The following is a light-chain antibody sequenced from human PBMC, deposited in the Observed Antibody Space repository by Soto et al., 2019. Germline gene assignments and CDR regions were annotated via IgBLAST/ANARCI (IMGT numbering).Light chain of an antibody. Sequence: DIQMTPSPSSLSASVGDRVTITCRTSQDIRNDLGWYQQKPGKAPKRLLHSASSLQSGVPSRFSGNGSGTEFTLTISNLQPEDFATYYCLQHHNYRWTFGQGTKVEIK. J-gene: IGKJ1*01. CDR2: SAS. V-gene: IGKV1-17*02. CDR3: LQHHNYRWT. CDR1: QDIRND.